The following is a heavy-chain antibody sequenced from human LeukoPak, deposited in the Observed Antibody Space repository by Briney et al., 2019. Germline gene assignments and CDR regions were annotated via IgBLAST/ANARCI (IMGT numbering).Heavy chain of an antibody. V-gene: IGHV4-34*01. CDR3: AGGGSGPSDY. Sequence: SETLSLTCAVYGGSFSGYYWSWIRQPPGKGLEWIGEINHSGSTNYNPSLKSRVTISVDTSKNQFSLKLSSVTAADTAVYYCAGGGSGPSDYWGQGTLVTVSS. CDR2: INHSGST. J-gene: IGHJ4*02. CDR1: GGSFSGYY. D-gene: IGHD1-26*01.